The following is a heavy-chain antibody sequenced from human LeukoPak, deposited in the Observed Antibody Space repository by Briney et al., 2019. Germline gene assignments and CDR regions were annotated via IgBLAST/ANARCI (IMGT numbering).Heavy chain of an antibody. D-gene: IGHD3-9*01. CDR2: INTNTGNP. CDR3: ARRYFDWLLPWYYYYGMDV. Sequence: ASVKVSCKASGYTFTSYAMNWVRQAPGQGLEWKGWINTNTGNPTYAQGFTGRFVFSLDTSVSTAYLQISSLKAEDTAVYYCARRYFDWLLPWYYYYGMDVWGQGTTVTVSS. J-gene: IGHJ6*02. CDR1: GYTFTSYA. V-gene: IGHV7-4-1*02.